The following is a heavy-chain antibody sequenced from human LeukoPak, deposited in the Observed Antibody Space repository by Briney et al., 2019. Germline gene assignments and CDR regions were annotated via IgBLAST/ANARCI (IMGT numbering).Heavy chain of an antibody. CDR3: ARQLPAYYYYGMDV. CDR2: IYYSGST. J-gene: IGHJ6*02. D-gene: IGHD1-7*01. V-gene: IGHV4-31*03. CDR1: GGSISSGGYY. Sequence: SQTLSLTCTVSGGSISSGGYYWSWIRQHPGKGLEWIGYIYYSGSTNYNPSLKSRVTISVDTSKNQFSLKLSSVTAADTAVYYCARQLPAYYYYGMDVWGQGTTVTVSS.